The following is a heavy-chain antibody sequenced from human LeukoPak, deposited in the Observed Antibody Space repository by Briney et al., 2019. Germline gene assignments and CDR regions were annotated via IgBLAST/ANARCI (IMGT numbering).Heavy chain of an antibody. CDR2: VTGSGSST. V-gene: IGHV3-23*01. CDR3: ARTQGFFDY. J-gene: IGHJ4*02. Sequence: GRSLRLSCAASGFTFSSYAMSWVRQAPGKGLEWVSDVTGSGSSTNYADSVKGRFTISRDNSKNTLYLQMCSLRVEDTAVYYCARTQGFFDYWGQGALVTVSS. D-gene: IGHD1-14*01. CDR1: GFTFSSYA.